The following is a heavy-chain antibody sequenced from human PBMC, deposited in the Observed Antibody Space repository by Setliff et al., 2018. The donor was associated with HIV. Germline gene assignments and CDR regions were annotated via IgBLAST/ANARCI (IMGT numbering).Heavy chain of an antibody. J-gene: IGHJ3*02. D-gene: IGHD3-16*01. CDR2: VYSNGNT. CDR1: GGSISGHY. CDR3: ARGDVWGGTTPNDALDM. V-gene: IGHV4-59*11. Sequence: SETLSLTCTVSGGSISGHYWSWIRQTPGKGLEWIGYVYSNGNTDYNPSLKSRVTISVDTSKNQFSLYLQMNSLRPEDTAMYYCARGDVWGGTTPNDALDMWGQGTTVTVSS.